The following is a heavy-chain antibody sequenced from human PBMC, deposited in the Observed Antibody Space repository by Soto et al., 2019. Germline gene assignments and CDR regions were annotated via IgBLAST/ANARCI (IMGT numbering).Heavy chain of an antibody. CDR1: GFSFQNYA. CDR3: VKDKLYSNYEHYFDH. D-gene: IGHD4-4*01. J-gene: IGHJ4*02. CDR2: ISWNRGTI. V-gene: IGHV3-9*01. Sequence: EVQLVESGGGLVQPGRSLRLSCAASGFSFQNYAMHWVRQAPGKGLEWVSGISWNRGTIGYADSVRGLFTISRDNAKNSLYLQMNSLRPEDTAFYYCVKDKLYSNYEHYFDHWGQGTLVTVSS.